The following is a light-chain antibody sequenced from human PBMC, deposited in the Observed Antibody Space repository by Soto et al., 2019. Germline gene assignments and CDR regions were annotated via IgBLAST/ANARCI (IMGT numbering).Light chain of an antibody. CDR3: QQYYSAPWT. V-gene: IGKV4-1*01. CDR2: WAS. J-gene: IGKJ1*01. CDR1: QSVLYSSNNKNY. Sequence: DIVMTQSPDSLAVSMSERATINCKSSQSVLYSSNNKNYLAWYQQKPGQPPKLLIYWASTRESGVPDRFSGSESGTDFTLTISSLQVEDVAVYYCQQYYSAPWTFGQGTKVEIK.